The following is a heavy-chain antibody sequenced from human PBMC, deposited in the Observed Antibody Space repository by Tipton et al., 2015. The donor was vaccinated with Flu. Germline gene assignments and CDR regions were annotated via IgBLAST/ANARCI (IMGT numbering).Heavy chain of an antibody. D-gene: IGHD4-17*01. J-gene: IGHJ4*02. CDR2: ISAYNGHT. CDR3: ARDYFTVMKGGSADY. Sequence: QVQLVQSGAEVKKPGSSVKVSCKASGGTFNNYALSWVRQAPGQGLEWIGWISAYNGHTNYAQKLQGRVTMTTDTSTSTAYMDLRSLRSDDTAVYYCARDYFTVMKGGSADYWGQGTLVTVSS. CDR1: GGTFNNYA. V-gene: IGHV1-18*01.